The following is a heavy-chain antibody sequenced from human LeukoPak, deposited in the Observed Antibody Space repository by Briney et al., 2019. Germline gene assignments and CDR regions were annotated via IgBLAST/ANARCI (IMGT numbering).Heavy chain of an antibody. Sequence: PSETLSLTCTVSGGSISSYYWSWIRQPPGKGLEWIGYLYYTGSTNYNPSLKRRVTISVDTSKNQFSLKLSSVTAADTAVYYCARARLGPPYYWGQGTLVTVSS. V-gene: IGHV4-59*12. CDR2: LYYTGST. CDR1: GGSISSYY. D-gene: IGHD5-12*01. J-gene: IGHJ4*02. CDR3: ARARLGPPYY.